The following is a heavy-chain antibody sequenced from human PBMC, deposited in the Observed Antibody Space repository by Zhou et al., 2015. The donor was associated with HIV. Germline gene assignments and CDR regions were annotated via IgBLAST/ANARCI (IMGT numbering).Heavy chain of an antibody. CDR2: IIPILGIA. D-gene: IGHD4-11*01. CDR1: GGTFSSYT. CDR3: ARDRIMTTVTTWGRYGMDV. J-gene: IGHJ6*02. V-gene: IGHV1-69*08. Sequence: QVQLVQSGAEVKKPGSSVKVSCKASGGTFSSYTISWVRQAPGQGLEWMGRIIPILGIANYAQKFQGRVTITADKSTSTAYMELSSLRSEDTAVYYCARDRIMTTVTTWGRYGMDVWGQGTTVTVSS.